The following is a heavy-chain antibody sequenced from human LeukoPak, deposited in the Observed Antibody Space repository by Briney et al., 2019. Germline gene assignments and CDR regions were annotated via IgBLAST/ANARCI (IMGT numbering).Heavy chain of an antibody. V-gene: IGHV4-4*07. CDR1: GGPIISYF. CDR2: IYTSGST. D-gene: IGHD2-15*01. J-gene: IGHJ4*02. Sequence: SETLSLTCTVSGGPIISYFWSWIRQPAGKGLEWIGRIYTSGSTNYNPSLKSRVTMSVDTSKNQFSLKLSSVTAADTAVYYCARVICSGGSCRFDYWGQGTLVTVSS. CDR3: ARVICSGGSCRFDY.